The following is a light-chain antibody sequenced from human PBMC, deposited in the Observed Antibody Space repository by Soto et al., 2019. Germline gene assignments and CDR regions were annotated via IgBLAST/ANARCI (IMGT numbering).Light chain of an antibody. J-gene: IGKJ1*01. CDR3: QEYGSSSST. V-gene: IGKV3-20*01. CDR1: QSVSSSY. Sequence: EIVLTQSPGTLSLSPGERATLSCRASQSVSSSYLAWYQQKPGQPPRLVMYATSSRATGIPARFSGSGSGTDFTLTISRLEPDDFAVYYCQEYGSSSSTFGQGTKLDIK. CDR2: ATS.